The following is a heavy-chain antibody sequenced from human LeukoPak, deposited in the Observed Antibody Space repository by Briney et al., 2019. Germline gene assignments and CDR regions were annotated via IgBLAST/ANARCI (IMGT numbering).Heavy chain of an antibody. CDR3: ARANFLYCSSSTCLFDY. D-gene: IGHD2-2*01. CDR1: GYTFTGYY. V-gene: IGHV1-2*02. Sequence: GAPVKVSCKASGYTFTGYYMHWVRQAPGQGLEWMGWINPNDGDTNYAQKFQGRVTMTRDTSISTAHMEVSRLRSDDTAVYYCARANFLYCSSSTCLFDYWGQGTLVTVSS. J-gene: IGHJ4*02. CDR2: INPNDGDT.